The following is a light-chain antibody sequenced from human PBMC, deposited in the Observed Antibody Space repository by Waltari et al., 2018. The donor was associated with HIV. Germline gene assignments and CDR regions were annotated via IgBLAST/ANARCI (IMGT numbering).Light chain of an antibody. J-gene: IGLJ1*01. CDR1: SSYVDTF. CDR3: CSHAGNFIFA. Sequence: QSALTQPHSVSGSPGQSLTISCAGTSSYVDTFVSWYQQHPCKAPQVIIYDVNNRPSGVPDRFSGSKSGNTAFLTISGLQAEDEAEYHCCSHAGNFIFAFGTGTKVTVL. CDR2: DVN. V-gene: IGLV2-11*01.